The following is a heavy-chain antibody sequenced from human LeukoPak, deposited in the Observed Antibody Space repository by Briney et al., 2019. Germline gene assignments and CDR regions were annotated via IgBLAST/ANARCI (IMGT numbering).Heavy chain of an antibody. CDR2: IRADGATT. CDR3: ARDNTGSYEY. V-gene: IGHV3-43*02. D-gene: IGHD1-26*01. J-gene: IGHJ4*02. Sequence: TGGSLRLSCAASGFTFGDYDMHWVRQAPGKGLEWVSLIRADGATTRYTDSVKGRFTISRDNSKDSLYLQMYSLRTEDTALYYCARDNTGSYEYWGQGTLVTVSS. CDR1: GFTFGDYD.